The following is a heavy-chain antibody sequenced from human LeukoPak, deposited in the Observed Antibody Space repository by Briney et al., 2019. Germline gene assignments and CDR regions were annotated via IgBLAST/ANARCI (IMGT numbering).Heavy chain of an antibody. J-gene: IGHJ4*02. D-gene: IGHD2-15*01. CDR1: GFTFSSYG. V-gene: IGHV3-30*18. Sequence: GGSLRLSCAASGFTFSSYGMHWVRQGPGKGLEWVAVISYDGSNKYYADSVKGRFTISRDNSKNTLYLQMNSLRAEDTAVYYCAKDGRVAAKKYYFDYWGQGTLVTVSS. CDR2: ISYDGSNK. CDR3: AKDGRVAAKKYYFDY.